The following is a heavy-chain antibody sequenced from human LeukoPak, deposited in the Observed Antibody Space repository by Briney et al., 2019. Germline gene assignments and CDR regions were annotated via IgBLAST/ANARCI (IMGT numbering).Heavy chain of an antibody. J-gene: IGHJ4*02. D-gene: IGHD3-22*01. Sequence: SETLSLTCAVSGYSISSGYYWGWIRQPPGKGLEWIGRIYHSGSTYYNPSLKSRVTISVDTSKNQFSLKLSSVTAADTAVYYCALIEARTTLFNYWGQGTLVTVSS. CDR1: GYSISSGYY. CDR2: IYHSGST. V-gene: IGHV4-38-2*01. CDR3: ALIEARTTLFNY.